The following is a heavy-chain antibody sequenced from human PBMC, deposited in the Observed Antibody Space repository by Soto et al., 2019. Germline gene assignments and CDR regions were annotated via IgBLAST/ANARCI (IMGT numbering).Heavy chain of an antibody. CDR2: IYYSGST. CDR1: GGSISSGGYY. V-gene: IGHV4-31*03. Sequence: PSETLSLTCTVSGGSISSGGYYWSWSRQHPGKGLEWIGYIYYSGSTYYNPSLKSRVTTSVDTSKNQFSLKLSSVTAADTAVYYCARTYYYDSSGYPTSNWFGPWGQGTLVTVSS. J-gene: IGHJ5*02. D-gene: IGHD3-22*01. CDR3: ARTYYYDSSGYPTSNWFGP.